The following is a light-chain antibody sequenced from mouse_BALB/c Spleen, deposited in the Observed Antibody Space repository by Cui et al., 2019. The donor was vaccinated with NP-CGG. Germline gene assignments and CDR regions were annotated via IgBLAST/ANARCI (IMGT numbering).Light chain of an antibody. V-gene: IGLV1*01. CDR1: IGAVTTSNY. CDR3: ALWYTNHWV. J-gene: IGLJ1*01. Sequence: QAVVTQESALTTSPGETVTLTCRSSIGAVTTSNYANWVQEKSDHLFTGLIGGTNNRIPGVPARFSGSLIGDKAALTITGAQTEDEAIYFCALWYTNHWVFGGGNKLTVL. CDR2: GTN.